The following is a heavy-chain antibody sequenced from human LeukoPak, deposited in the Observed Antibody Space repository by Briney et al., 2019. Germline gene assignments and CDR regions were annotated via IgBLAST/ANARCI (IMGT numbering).Heavy chain of an antibody. CDR1: GFTFSSYS. CDR3: ARCSMVTMRAAFDI. D-gene: IGHD4-17*01. V-gene: IGHV3-21*01. J-gene: IGHJ3*02. CDR2: ISSSSSYI. Sequence: GGSLRLSCAASGFTFSSYSMNWVRQAPGKGLEWVSSISSSSSYIYYADSVKGRFTISRDNAKNSLYLQMNSLRAEDTAVYYCARCSMVTMRAAFDIWGQGTMVTVSS.